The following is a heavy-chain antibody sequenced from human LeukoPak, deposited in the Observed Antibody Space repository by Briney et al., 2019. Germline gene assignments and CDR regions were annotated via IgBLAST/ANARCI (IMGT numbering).Heavy chain of an antibody. J-gene: IGHJ4*02. Sequence: PGGSLRLSRTESGFSGAISYQRPVRQGPGKGLEWVSVIYSGGNTYYADSVKGRFTISRDNSKNTLYLQMNSLRAEDTAVYYDARGVIWQSYLYYLDYWGKGTMVTVSS. CDR2: IYSGGNT. CDR3: ARGVIWQSYLYYLDY. D-gene: IGHD2/OR15-2a*01. V-gene: IGHV3-53*01. CDR1: GFSGAISY.